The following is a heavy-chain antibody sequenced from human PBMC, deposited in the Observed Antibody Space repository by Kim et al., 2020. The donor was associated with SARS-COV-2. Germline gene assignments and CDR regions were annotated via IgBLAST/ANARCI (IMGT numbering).Heavy chain of an antibody. V-gene: IGHV1-18*01. D-gene: IGHD5-12*01. CDR3: ARGAGTVSGLFDY. Sequence: YAQQLQGRVTMTTDTCTSTAYMELRSLRSDDTAVYYCARGAGTVSGLFDYWGQGTLVTVSS. J-gene: IGHJ4*02.